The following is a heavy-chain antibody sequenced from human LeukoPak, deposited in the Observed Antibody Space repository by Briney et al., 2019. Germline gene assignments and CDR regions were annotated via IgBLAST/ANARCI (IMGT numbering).Heavy chain of an antibody. CDR2: IYYSGST. D-gene: IGHD5-24*01. J-gene: IGHJ4*02. Sequence: SETLSLTCTVSGGSISSYYWSWIRQPPGKGLEWIGYIYYSGSTNYNPSLKSRVTISVDTSKNQFSLKLSSVTAADTAVYYCARDPDGYNPGWFDYWGQGTLVTVSS. CDR1: GGSISSYY. CDR3: ARDPDGYNPGWFDY. V-gene: IGHV4-59*01.